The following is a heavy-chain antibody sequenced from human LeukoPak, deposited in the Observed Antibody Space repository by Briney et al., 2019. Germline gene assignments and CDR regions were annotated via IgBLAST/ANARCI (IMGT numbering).Heavy chain of an antibody. CDR1: GGSISSFY. CDR3: ARAPRYCSGGSCSSGYYYYYYGMDV. J-gene: IGHJ6*02. CDR2: IYTSGTT. D-gene: IGHD2-15*01. V-gene: IGHV4-4*09. Sequence: SETLSLTCNVSGGSISSFYLSWIRQPPGKGLEWIGYIYTSGTTKYNPSLKSRLTMSVDTSNSQFLLKLSSVTAADTAVYYCARAPRYCSGGSCSSGYYYYYYGMDVWGQGPRSPSP.